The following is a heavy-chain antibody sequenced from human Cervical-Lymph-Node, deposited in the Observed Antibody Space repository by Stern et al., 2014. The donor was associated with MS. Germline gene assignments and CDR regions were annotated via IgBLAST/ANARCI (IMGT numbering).Heavy chain of an antibody. CDR2: ISSSSSYT. V-gene: IGHV3-11*06. CDR3: ARDVDTAMGAIDY. J-gene: IGHJ4*02. Sequence: QLVESGGGLVKPGGSLRLSCAASGFTFSDYYMSWIRQAPGKGLEWVSYISSSSSYTNYADSVKGRFTISRDNAKNSLYLQMNSLRAEDTAVYYCARDVDTAMGAIDYWGQGTLVTVSS. CDR1: GFTFSDYY. D-gene: IGHD5-18*01.